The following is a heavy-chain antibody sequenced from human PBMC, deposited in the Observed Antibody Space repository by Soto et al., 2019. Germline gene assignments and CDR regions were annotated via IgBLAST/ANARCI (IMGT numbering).Heavy chain of an antibody. CDR2: ISYDGNNK. CDR3: AKDLKGSPSHYYYYYGMDV. Sequence: QVQLVESGGGVVQPGRSLRLSCAASGFTFSSYGMHWVRQAPGKGLEWVAVISYDGNNKYYADSVKGRITNSRDNSKNTLYLQMNSLRAEDTAVYYCAKDLKGSPSHYYYYYGMDVWGQGTTVTVSS. CDR1: GFTFSSYG. V-gene: IGHV3-30*18. J-gene: IGHJ6*02. D-gene: IGHD6-13*01.